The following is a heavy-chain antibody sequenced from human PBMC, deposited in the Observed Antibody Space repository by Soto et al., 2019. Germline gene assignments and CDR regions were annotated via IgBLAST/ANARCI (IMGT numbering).Heavy chain of an antibody. CDR1: GGSISSYY. D-gene: IGHD3-3*01. J-gene: IGHJ6*02. Sequence: SETLSLTCTASGGSISSYYWSWIRQPPGKGLEWIGYIYYSGSTNYNPSLKSRVTISVDTSKNQFSLKLSSVTAADTAVYYCARVDDFWSGYAPGNYYYYYGMDVWGQGTTVTVSS. CDR2: IYYSGST. V-gene: IGHV4-59*01. CDR3: ARVDDFWSGYAPGNYYYYYGMDV.